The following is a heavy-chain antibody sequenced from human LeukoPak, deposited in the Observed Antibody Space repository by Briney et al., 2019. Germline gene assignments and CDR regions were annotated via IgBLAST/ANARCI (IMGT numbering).Heavy chain of an antibody. J-gene: IGHJ3*02. D-gene: IGHD3-3*01. CDR2: IWYDGSNK. CDR3: AREPNDFWSGYPRVRGAFDI. Sequence: PGGSLRLSCAASGFTFSSYGMHWVRQAPGKGLEWVAVIWYDGSNKYYADSVKGRFTISRDNSKNTLYLQMNSLRAEDTAVYYCAREPNDFWSGYPRVRGAFDIWGQGTMVTVSS. V-gene: IGHV3-33*01. CDR1: GFTFSSYG.